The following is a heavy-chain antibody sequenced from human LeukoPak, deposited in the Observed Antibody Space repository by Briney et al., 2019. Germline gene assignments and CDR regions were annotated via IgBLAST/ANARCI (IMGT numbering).Heavy chain of an antibody. D-gene: IGHD2-15*01. Sequence: GGSLRLSCSASGFSFGSYWMTWVRQAPGKGLEWVANMRPDGSWESYADSVKGRFTISRDNAMNSLYLQMNSLRVEDTAVYYCARDGGYFHFDYWGQGTLVTVSS. J-gene: IGHJ4*02. CDR1: GFSFGSYW. V-gene: IGHV3-7*01. CDR2: MRPDGSWE. CDR3: ARDGGYFHFDY.